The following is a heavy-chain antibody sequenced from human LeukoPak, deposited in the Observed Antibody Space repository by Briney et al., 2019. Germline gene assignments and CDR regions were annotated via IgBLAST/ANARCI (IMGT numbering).Heavy chain of an antibody. CDR3: AGHEDDYCSSTSCYLGWFDP. Sequence: SETLSLTCTVSGGSISSSSYYWGWIRQPPGKGLEWIVSIYYSGSTYNNPSIKSRVTISVDTTKNQFSLKLSSVTAADTAVYYCAGHEDDYCSSTSCYLGWFDPWGQGTLVTVSS. V-gene: IGHV4-39*01. CDR2: IYYSGST. D-gene: IGHD2-2*01. J-gene: IGHJ5*02. CDR1: GGSISSSSYY.